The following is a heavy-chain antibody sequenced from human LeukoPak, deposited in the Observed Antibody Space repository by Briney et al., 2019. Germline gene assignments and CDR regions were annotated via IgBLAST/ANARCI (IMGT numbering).Heavy chain of an antibody. CDR1: GFTFSSYE. Sequence: GGSLRLSCAASGFTFSSYEMNWVRQAPGKGLEWVSYISSSGSTIYYADSVKGRFTISRDNAKNSLYLQMNSLRAEDTAVYYCARRNMGRSQNAFDIWGQGTMVTVSS. V-gene: IGHV3-48*03. CDR2: ISSSGSTI. CDR3: ARRNMGRSQNAFDI. D-gene: IGHD2/OR15-2a*01. J-gene: IGHJ3*02.